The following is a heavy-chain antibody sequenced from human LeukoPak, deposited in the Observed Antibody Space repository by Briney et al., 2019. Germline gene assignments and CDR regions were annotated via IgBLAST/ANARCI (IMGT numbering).Heavy chain of an antibody. D-gene: IGHD3-3*01. Sequence: AASVKVSCKASGYTFTSYGISWVRQAPGQGLEWMGWISAYNGNTNYAQKLQGRVTMTTDTSTSTAYMELRSLRSDDTAVYYCARDYDFWSGYANYFDYWGQGTLVTVSS. J-gene: IGHJ4*02. CDR1: GYTFTSYG. CDR2: ISAYNGNT. V-gene: IGHV1-18*01. CDR3: ARDYDFWSGYANYFDY.